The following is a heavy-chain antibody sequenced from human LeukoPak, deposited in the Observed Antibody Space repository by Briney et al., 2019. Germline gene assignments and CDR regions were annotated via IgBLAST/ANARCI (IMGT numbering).Heavy chain of an antibody. D-gene: IGHD5-18*01. CDR2: IYTSGST. J-gene: IGHJ6*03. Sequence: SETLSLTCTVSGGSISSYYWSWIRQPAGKGLEWIGRIYTSGSTNYNPSLKSRVTMSVATSKNQFSLKLSSVSAGDTAVYYCARKGYSYAYYYMDVWGKGTTVTVSS. V-gene: IGHV4-4*07. CDR1: GGSISSYY. CDR3: ARKGYSYAYYYMDV.